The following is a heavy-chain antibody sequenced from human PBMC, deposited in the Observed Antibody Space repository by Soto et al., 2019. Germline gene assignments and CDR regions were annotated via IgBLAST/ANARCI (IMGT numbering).Heavy chain of an antibody. CDR1: GFSLSTSGVC. CDR2: IYWNDDK. CDR3: AHTPSTIRWYYVY. V-gene: IGHV2-5*01. D-gene: IGHD3-3*01. J-gene: IGHJ4*02. Sequence: SGPTLGNPTQTLTLTCTFCGFSLSTSGVCVGWIRQPPGNALEWLALIYWNDDKRYSPYLKSRLTITKDTSKNKVVLTMTNMETVDTPTYYLAHTPSTIRWYYVYWGQGTFVTVSS.